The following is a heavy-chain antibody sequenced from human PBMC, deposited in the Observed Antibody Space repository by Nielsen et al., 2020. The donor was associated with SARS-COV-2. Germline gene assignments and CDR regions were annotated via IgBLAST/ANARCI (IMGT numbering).Heavy chain of an antibody. D-gene: IGHD6-13*01. CDR3: ARDHSSSWYDDYYYGMDV. J-gene: IGHJ6*02. CDR1: GYTFTSYG. CDR2: ISAYNGNT. Sequence: ASVKVSCKASGYTFTSYGISWVRQAPRQGLEWMGWISAYNGNTNYAQKLQGRVTMTTDTSTSTAYMELRSLRSDDTAVYYCARDHSSSWYDDYYYGMDVWGQGTTVTVSS. V-gene: IGHV1-18*01.